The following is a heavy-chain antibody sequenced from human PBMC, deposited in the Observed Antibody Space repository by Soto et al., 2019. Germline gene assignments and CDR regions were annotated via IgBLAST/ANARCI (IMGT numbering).Heavy chain of an antibody. J-gene: IGHJ4*02. Sequence: QLQLQESGPGLVKPSETLSLTCTVSGGSISSSSYYWGWIRQPPGKGLEWIGSIYYSGITYYNPSLKSRVTISVDTSKNQFSRNLSSVTAADTAVYYCARHTPAISISDHWGQGTLVTVSS. D-gene: IGHD2-15*01. V-gene: IGHV4-39*01. CDR1: GGSISSSSYY. CDR2: IYYSGIT. CDR3: ARHTPAISISDH.